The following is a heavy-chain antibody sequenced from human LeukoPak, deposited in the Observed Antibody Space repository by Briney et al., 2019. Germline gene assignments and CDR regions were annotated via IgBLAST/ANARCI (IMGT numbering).Heavy chain of an antibody. CDR3: ARAYTSSRHYYYYYMDV. Sequence: AGGSLRLSCAASGFTFDDYGMSWVRQAPGKGLERVSGITWDSDTTVYADSVKGRFTISRDNAKNSLYLQMNSLRAEDTALYYCARAYTSSRHYYYYYMDVWGKGTTVTVSS. V-gene: IGHV3-20*04. CDR2: ITWDSDTT. J-gene: IGHJ6*03. CDR1: GFTFDDYG. D-gene: IGHD6-13*01.